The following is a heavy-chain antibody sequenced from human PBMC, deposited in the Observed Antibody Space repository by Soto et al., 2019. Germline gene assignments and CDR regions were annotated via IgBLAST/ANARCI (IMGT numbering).Heavy chain of an antibody. J-gene: IGHJ4*02. V-gene: IGHV4-30-4*01. CDR1: GGSISSGDYY. D-gene: IGHD2-2*01. CDR2: IYYSGST. CDR3: ARRSSTSVFDY. Sequence: SETLSLTCTVSGGSISSGDYYWSWIRQPPGKGLEWIGYIYYSGSTYYNPSLKSRVTISVDTSKNQFSLNVRSVTAADTAVYYCARRSSTSVFDYWGQGILVTVSS.